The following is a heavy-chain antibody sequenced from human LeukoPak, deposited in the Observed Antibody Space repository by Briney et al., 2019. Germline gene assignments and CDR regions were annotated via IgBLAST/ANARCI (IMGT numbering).Heavy chain of an antibody. CDR3: AGVAGSSGYLRY. J-gene: IGHJ4*02. Sequence: SETLSLTCTVSGGSISSYYGSWIRQPPGKGLEWTGNSYSGGSTNYNPSLKSRVTIAEDTSKNQFSLEMSTVRAADTAVYYCAGVAGSSGYLRYWGQGTLVIVSS. V-gene: IGHV4-59*01. CDR2: SYSGGST. CDR1: GGSISSYY. D-gene: IGHD3-22*01.